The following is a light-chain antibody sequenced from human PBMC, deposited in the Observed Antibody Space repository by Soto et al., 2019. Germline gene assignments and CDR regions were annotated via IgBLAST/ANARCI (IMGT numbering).Light chain of an antibody. CDR2: AAS. J-gene: IGKJ3*01. CDR3: QHTYSTPFT. CDR1: QSISSY. V-gene: IGKV1-39*01. Sequence: DIQMTQSPSPLSASVGDRGTITCRSSQSISSYVNWYQQKPGIAPRLLIFAASNLQTGVPSRFSGSGSGTDFTLTIRSLQPEDFGTYFCQHTYSTPFTFGPGTKVDI.